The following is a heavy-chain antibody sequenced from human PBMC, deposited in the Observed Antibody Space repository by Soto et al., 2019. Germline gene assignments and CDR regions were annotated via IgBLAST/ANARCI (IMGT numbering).Heavy chain of an antibody. CDR1: GFTFSSYA. CDR2: ISYDGSNK. CDR3: ARGSGSSGWYPGIGSDYYGMDV. D-gene: IGHD6-19*01. Sequence: GGSLRLSCAASGFTFSSYAMHWVRQAPGKGLEWVAVISYDGSNKYYADSVKGRFTISRDNSKNTLYLQMNSLRAEDTAVYYCARGSGSSGWYPGIGSDYYGMDVWGQGTTVTVSS. J-gene: IGHJ6*02. V-gene: IGHV3-30-3*01.